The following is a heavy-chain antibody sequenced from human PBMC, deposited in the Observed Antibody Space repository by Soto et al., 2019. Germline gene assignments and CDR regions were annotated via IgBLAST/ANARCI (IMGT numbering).Heavy chain of an antibody. Sequence: QVQLVQSGAEVKKPGSSVKVSCKASGGTFSSYAISWVRQAPGQGLEWMGGIIPIFGTANYAQKFQGRVTITADKSTSTDYMELSSLRSEDTAVYYCARVQSNYYDSSGNAFDIWGQGTMVTVSS. D-gene: IGHD3-22*01. V-gene: IGHV1-69*06. CDR2: IIPIFGTA. CDR1: GGTFSSYA. CDR3: ARVQSNYYDSSGNAFDI. J-gene: IGHJ3*02.